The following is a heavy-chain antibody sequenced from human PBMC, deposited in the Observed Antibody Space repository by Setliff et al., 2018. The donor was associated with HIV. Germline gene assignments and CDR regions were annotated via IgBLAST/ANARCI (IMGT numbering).Heavy chain of an antibody. CDR3: ASGDNFWSGSYY. J-gene: IGHJ4*02. Sequence: SETLSLTCAVSGGSISSSNWWSWVRQPPGKGLEWIGEIFHSENTNYNPSLKSRGTISVDKSKNQFSLKVTSVTAADTAVYYCASGDNFWSGSYYWGQGTLVTVSS. D-gene: IGHD3-3*01. V-gene: IGHV4-4*02. CDR2: IFHSENT. CDR1: GGSISSSNW.